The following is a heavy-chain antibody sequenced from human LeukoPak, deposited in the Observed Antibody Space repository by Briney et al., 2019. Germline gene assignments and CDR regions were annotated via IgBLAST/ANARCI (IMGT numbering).Heavy chain of an antibody. CDR3: ARVQRFGDLSLWRPCDY. CDR2: IKQDGSAK. J-gene: IGHJ4*02. V-gene: IGHV3-7*01. D-gene: IGHD3-16*02. Sequence: PGGSLRLSCAASGFTFSSYAMSWVRQAPGKGLEWVASIKQDGSAKYYVESVKGRFTISRDNAENSLFLEMDSLRADDTAVYYCARVQRFGDLSLWRPCDYWGQGTLVTVSS. CDR1: GFTFSSYA.